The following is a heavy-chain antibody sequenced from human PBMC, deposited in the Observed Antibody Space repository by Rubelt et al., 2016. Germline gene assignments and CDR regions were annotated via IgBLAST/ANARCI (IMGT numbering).Heavy chain of an antibody. Sequence: QVQLQQWGAGLLKPSETLSLTCAVYGGSFSIYYWSWIRQPPGKGLEWIGEINHSGSTNYNPSLKSRVTISVDTSKNQFSLRLISVTAADTAVYYCARGGYGSQEATDPLDIWGLGTMVTVSS. D-gene: IGHD5-12*01. CDR3: ARGGYGSQEATDPLDI. CDR1: GGSFSIYY. CDR2: INHSGST. V-gene: IGHV4-34*01. J-gene: IGHJ3*02.